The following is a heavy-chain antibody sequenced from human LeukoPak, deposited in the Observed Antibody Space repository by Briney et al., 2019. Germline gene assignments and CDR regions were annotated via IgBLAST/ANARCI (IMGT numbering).Heavy chain of an antibody. CDR3: GRYYDFWSGYPRAFDI. Sequence: SETLSLTCAVYGGSFSGYYWSWIRQPPGKGLEWIGEINHSGSTNYNPSLKSRATISVDTSKNQFSLKLSSVTAADTAVYYCGRYYDFWSGYPRAFDIWGQGTMVTVSS. CDR1: GGSFSGYY. J-gene: IGHJ3*02. CDR2: INHSGST. V-gene: IGHV4-34*01. D-gene: IGHD3-3*01.